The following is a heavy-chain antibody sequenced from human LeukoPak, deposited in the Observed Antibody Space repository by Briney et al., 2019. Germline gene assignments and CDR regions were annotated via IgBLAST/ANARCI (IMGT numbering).Heavy chain of an antibody. V-gene: IGHV5-51*01. D-gene: IGHD3-22*01. Sequence: GESLKISCKGSGYNFTSYWLGLVRQMPGKGLELMGIIYPSDSDNRYSKSFHGQVPISADKSISTAYLQWSSLKASDTAMYYCARTITPDSSGYYYEAGYFDLWGRGTLVTVSS. CDR1: GYNFTSYW. J-gene: IGHJ2*01. CDR2: IYPSDSDN. CDR3: ARTITPDSSGYYYEAGYFDL.